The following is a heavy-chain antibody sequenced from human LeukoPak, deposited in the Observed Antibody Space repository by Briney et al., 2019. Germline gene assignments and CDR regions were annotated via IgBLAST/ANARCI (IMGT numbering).Heavy chain of an antibody. J-gene: IGHJ4*02. CDR3: ARDGYNPIDY. CDR1: GGSISSSSYY. D-gene: IGHD5-24*01. V-gene: IGHV4-39*07. Sequence: SETLSLTCTVSGGSISSSSYYWGWIRQPPGKGLEWIGSNYYSGSTYYNPSLKSRVTISVDTSKKQFSLKLSSVTAADTAVYYCARDGYNPIDYWGQGTLVTVSS. CDR2: NYYSGST.